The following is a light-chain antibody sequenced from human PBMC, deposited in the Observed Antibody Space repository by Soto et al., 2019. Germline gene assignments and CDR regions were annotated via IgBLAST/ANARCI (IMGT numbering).Light chain of an antibody. Sequence: IVMTQSPATLSVSPGEGATLSCRASQSVSSNFAWYQQKPGQAPRLLIYGASTMATGIPARFSGSGSGTEFTLSISSLQSEDVGVYYCQQYQNWPVTFGGGTKVEIK. CDR2: GAS. J-gene: IGKJ4*01. CDR1: QSVSSN. V-gene: IGKV3-15*01. CDR3: QQYQNWPVT.